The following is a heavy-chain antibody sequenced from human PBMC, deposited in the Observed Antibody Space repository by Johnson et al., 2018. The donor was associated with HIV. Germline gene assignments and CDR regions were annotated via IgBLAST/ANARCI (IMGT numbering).Heavy chain of an antibody. J-gene: IGHJ3*02. V-gene: IGHV3-66*02. CDR1: GFTVSRNY. D-gene: IGHD3-16*01. CDR2: IYRDGST. CDR3: VRDDRPDGFDI. Sequence: VQLVESGGGLVQPGGSLRLSCAASGFTVSRNYMTWVRQAPGKGLEWVSVIYRDGSTFYADSVKGRFTISRDNSKNTLYLQMNSLRAEDTAVYYCVRDDRPDGFDIWGQGTMVTVSS.